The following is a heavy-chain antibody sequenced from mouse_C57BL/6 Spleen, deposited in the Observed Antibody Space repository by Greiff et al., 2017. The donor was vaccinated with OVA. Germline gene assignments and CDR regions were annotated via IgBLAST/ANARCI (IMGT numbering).Heavy chain of an antibody. D-gene: IGHD2-1*01. CDR3: ARSGGLYGNYGWFAY. CDR2: ILPGSGST. V-gene: IGHV1-9*01. CDR1: GYTFTGYW. J-gene: IGHJ3*01. Sequence: QVQLQQSGAELMKPGASVKLSCKATGYTFTGYWIEWVKQRPGHGLEWIGEILPGSGSTNYNEKFKGKATFTADTSSNTAYMQLSSLTTEDSAIYYGARSGGLYGNYGWFAYWGQGTLVTVSA.